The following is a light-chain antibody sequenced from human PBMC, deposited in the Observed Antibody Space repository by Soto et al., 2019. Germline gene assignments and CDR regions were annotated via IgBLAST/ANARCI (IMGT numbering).Light chain of an antibody. V-gene: IGKV3-11*01. Sequence: EIMLTQSPYTLSLSPGNRATLSCRASQSVSTYLAWYQQKPGQPPRLLIYDASNRATGIPARFSGSGSGTDFTLTISSLEPEDFAVYYCQQRSNWPPTFGQGTKVDIK. CDR2: DAS. CDR3: QQRSNWPPT. CDR1: QSVSTY. J-gene: IGKJ1*01.